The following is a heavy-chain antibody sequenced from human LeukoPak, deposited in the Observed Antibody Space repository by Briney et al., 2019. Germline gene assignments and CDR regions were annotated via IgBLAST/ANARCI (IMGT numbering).Heavy chain of an antibody. CDR3: ARLGSGSDRDYYYYYMDV. J-gene: IGHJ6*03. CDR2: INHSGST. CDR1: GGSISSYY. V-gene: IGHV4-34*01. Sequence: PSETLSLTCTVSGGSISSYYWSWIRQPPGKGLEWIGEINHSGSTNYNPSLKSRVTISVDTSKNQFSLKLSSVTAADTAVYYCARLGSGSDRDYYYYYMDVWGKGTTVTVSS. D-gene: IGHD3-10*01.